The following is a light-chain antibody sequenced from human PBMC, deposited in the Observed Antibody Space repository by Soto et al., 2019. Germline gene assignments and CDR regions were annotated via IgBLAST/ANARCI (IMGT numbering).Light chain of an antibody. V-gene: IGKV3-11*01. CDR1: QSVSSY. CDR3: QQRSNWPPIT. J-gene: IGKJ5*01. Sequence: EIVFTQSPATLSLNPGERATLSCRASQSVSSYLAWYQQKPGQAPRLLIYDASNRATGIPARFSGSGSGTDFTLTISSLEPEDFAVYYCQQRSNWPPITFGHGTRLEI. CDR2: DAS.